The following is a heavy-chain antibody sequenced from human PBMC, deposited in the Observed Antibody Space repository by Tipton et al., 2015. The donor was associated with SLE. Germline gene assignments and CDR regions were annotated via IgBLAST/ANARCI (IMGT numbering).Heavy chain of an antibody. V-gene: IGHV3-9*01. CDR3: AREGDIVVVVDAFDI. J-gene: IGHJ3*02. CDR2: ISWNSVTI. CDR1: GFTFDDYA. Sequence: SLRLSCAASGFTFDDYAMHWVRQAPGKGLEWVSGISWNSVTIKYADSVKGRFTISRDNAKNSLYLQVNSLRPEDTALYFCAREGDIVVVVDAFDIWGQGTMVTVSS. D-gene: IGHD2-15*01.